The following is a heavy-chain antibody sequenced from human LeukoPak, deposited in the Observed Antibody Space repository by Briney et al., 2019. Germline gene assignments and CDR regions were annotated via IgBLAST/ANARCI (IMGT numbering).Heavy chain of an antibody. J-gene: IGHJ4*02. V-gene: IGHV1-69*13. CDR2: IIPIFGTA. Sequence: SVKVSCKASGGTFSSYAISWVRQAPGQGLEWMGGIIPIFGTANYAQKFQGRVTITADESTSTAYMELSSLRSEDTAVYYCARSYYDSSGYYPFDYWGQGTLVTVSS. CDR1: GGTFSSYA. D-gene: IGHD3-22*01. CDR3: ARSYYDSSGYYPFDY.